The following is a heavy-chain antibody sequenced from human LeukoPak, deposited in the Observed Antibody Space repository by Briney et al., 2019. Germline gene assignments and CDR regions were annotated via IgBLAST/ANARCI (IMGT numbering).Heavy chain of an antibody. D-gene: IGHD3-16*01. J-gene: IGHJ3*02. CDR3: VGWGTSAI. CDR2: INPDGSVR. CDR1: GFTFNSYW. V-gene: IGHV3-7*01. Sequence: GGSLRLSCEGSGFTFNSYWMNWVRQPPGKGLEWVANINPDGSVRTYVDSVKGRFTSSRDNAKNSLDLQMNSLRAEDTAVYYCVGWGTSAIWGQGTTVSVSS.